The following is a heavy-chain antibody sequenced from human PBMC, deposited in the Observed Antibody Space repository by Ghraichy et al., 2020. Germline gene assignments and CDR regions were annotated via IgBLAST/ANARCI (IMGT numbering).Heavy chain of an antibody. Sequence: ESLNISCKGSGYSFSSYWIGWVRQMPGKGLEWMGIIYPGDSDTRYSPSFQGQVTISADKSISTAYLQWSSLKASDTAIYYCARRGPTEYFEYWGQGTLVIVSS. CDR2: IYPGDSDT. V-gene: IGHV5-51*01. CDR1: GYSFSSYW. CDR3: ARRGPTEYFEY. D-gene: IGHD3-10*01. J-gene: IGHJ4*02.